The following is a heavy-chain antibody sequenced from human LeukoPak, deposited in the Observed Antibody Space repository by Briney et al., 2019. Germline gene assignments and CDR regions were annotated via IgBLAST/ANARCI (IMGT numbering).Heavy chain of an antibody. CDR3: ARVSDTTGDPFDY. CDR2: IIPILGIA. CDR1: GYTFTSYG. Sequence: SVKVSCKASGYTFTSYGISWVRLAPGQGLEWMGRIIPILGIANYAQKFQGRVTITADKSTSTAYMELSSLRSEDTAVYYCARVSDTTGDPFDYWGQGTLVTVSS. V-gene: IGHV1-69*04. D-gene: IGHD3-16*01. J-gene: IGHJ4*02.